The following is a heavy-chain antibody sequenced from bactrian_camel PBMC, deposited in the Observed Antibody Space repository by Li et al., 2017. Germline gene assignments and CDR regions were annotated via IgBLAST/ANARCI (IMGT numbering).Heavy chain of an antibody. CDR3: AADYLVDKARDYNY. J-gene: IGHJ4*01. V-gene: IGHV3S40*01. Sequence: VQLVESGGGLVQPGGSLRLSCSPSEFTFSSYDMTWVRQAPGKGLEWVSAINSGGLRTYYADSVKGRFTISRDNAKKTLFLQLNSLKTEDTAMYFCAADYLVDKARDYNYWGQGTQVTVS. D-gene: IGHD7*01. CDR2: INSGGLRT. CDR1: EFTFSSYD.